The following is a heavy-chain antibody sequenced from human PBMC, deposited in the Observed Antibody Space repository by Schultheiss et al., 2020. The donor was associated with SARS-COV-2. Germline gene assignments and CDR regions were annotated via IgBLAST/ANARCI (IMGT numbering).Heavy chain of an antibody. D-gene: IGHD4-11*01. CDR3: ARGSVTTVTGEVSDFDY. Sequence: SETLSLTCTVSGGSISSGGYYWSWIRQHPGKGLEWIGYIYYSGSTYYNPSLKSRVTISVDTSKNQFSLKLSSVTAADTAVYYCARGSVTTVTGEVSDFDYWGQGTLVTVSS. J-gene: IGHJ4*02. CDR2: IYYSGST. CDR1: GGSISSGGYY. V-gene: IGHV4-31*03.